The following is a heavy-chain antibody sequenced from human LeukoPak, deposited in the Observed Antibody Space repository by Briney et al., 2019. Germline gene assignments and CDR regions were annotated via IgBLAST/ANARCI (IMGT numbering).Heavy chain of an antibody. J-gene: IGHJ4*02. CDR3: VRTTPPGSGDY. CDR1: GGSITGDY. D-gene: IGHD3-10*01. Sequence: PSETLSLTCSVSGGSITGDYWSWIRQPPGKGLEWIAYIHYSGVTRYNPSLKSRVTISVDTSENQFSLKLSSVTAADTAVYYCVRTTPPGSGDYWGQGTLVTVSS. V-gene: IGHV4-59*01. CDR2: IHYSGVT.